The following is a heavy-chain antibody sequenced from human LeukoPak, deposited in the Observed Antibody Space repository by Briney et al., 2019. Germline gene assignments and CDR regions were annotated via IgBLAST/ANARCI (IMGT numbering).Heavy chain of an antibody. Sequence: GASVRVSCKTSGYSFTDYYIHWVRQAPGQGLEWMGWINPKSGRTSSARKFQDRVTMTRDPSISTVYMDMAWLTSDDTAIYFCAGADFVDAGPYLIGPWGQGTLVTVSS. CDR1: GYSFTDYY. D-gene: IGHD3-3*01. J-gene: IGHJ5*02. CDR2: INPKSGRT. V-gene: IGHV1-2*02. CDR3: AGADFVDAGPYLIGP.